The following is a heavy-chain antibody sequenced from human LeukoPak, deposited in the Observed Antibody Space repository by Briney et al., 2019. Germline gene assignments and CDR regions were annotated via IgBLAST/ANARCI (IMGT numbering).Heavy chain of an antibody. J-gene: IGHJ4*02. CDR2: MYYSGTT. CDR1: GGSISSLY. CDR3: ARLPMAVTPHVDY. V-gene: IGHV4-59*01. D-gene: IGHD2-21*02. Sequence: SETLSLTCSVSGGSISSLYRSWIRQSPGKGLEWIGFMYYSGTTNYNPSLKSRVTISLGMSKNQFSLKLSSVTAADTAVYYCARLPMAVTPHVDYWGQGTLVTVSS.